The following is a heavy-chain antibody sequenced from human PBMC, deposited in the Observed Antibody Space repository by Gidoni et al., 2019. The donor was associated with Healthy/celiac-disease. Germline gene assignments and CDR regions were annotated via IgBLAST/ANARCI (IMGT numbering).Heavy chain of an antibody. CDR3: AKVHERDGYNYGVDDYFDY. CDR1: GFTFSSYA. J-gene: IGHJ4*02. V-gene: IGHV3-23*04. D-gene: IGHD5-12*01. CDR2: ISGSGGST. Sequence: EVQLVESGGGLVQPGGSLRLSCAASGFTFSSYAMSWVRQAPGKGLEWVSAISGSGGSTYYADSVKGRFTISRDNSKNTLYLQMNSLRAEDTAVYYCAKVHERDGYNYGVDDYFDYWGQGTLVTVSS.